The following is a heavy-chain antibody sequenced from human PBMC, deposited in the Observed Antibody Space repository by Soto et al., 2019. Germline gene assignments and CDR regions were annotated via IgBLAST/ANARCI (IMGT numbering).Heavy chain of an antibody. D-gene: IGHD4-4*01. Sequence: PSETLSLTCTVSGGSISSYYWSWIRQPPGKGLEWIGYIYYSGSTNYNPSLKSRVTISVDTSKNQFSLKLSSVTAADTAVYYCEISDPVTTFDYWGQGTLVTVSS. CDR3: EISDPVTTFDY. J-gene: IGHJ4*02. CDR1: GGSISSYY. CDR2: IYYSGST. V-gene: IGHV4-59*01.